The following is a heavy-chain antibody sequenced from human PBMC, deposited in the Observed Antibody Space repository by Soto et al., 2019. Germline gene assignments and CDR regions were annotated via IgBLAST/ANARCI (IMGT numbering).Heavy chain of an antibody. CDR3: ARRDSGGFYRFFDS. CDR2: TGSGTGPG. D-gene: IGHD2-15*01. Sequence: ASVKVSCKASGGSLSTNPISWVRQAPGQGLEWMGGTGSGTGPGNHAQKFQGRLTVTADKSTSTVYMELTNLSSEDTAVYYCARRDSGGFYRFFDSWGQGTLVAVSS. V-gene: IGHV1-69*06. J-gene: IGHJ4*02. CDR1: GGSLSTNP.